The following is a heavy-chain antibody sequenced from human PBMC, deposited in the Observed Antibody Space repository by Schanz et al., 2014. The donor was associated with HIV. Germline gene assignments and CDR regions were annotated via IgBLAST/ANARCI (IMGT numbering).Heavy chain of an antibody. Sequence: EVQLLESGGGLVQPGGSLRLSCAASGFTFSSYAMSWVRQAPGKGLEWVSAISGSGGSTYYADSVKGRFTISGDNSKNTLYLQMNSLRAEDTAVYYCAKDEGGGYYYYGMDVWGQGTTVTVSS. V-gene: IGHV3-23*01. CDR3: AKDEGGGYYYYGMDV. CDR1: GFTFSSYA. D-gene: IGHD3-16*01. CDR2: ISGSGGST. J-gene: IGHJ6*02.